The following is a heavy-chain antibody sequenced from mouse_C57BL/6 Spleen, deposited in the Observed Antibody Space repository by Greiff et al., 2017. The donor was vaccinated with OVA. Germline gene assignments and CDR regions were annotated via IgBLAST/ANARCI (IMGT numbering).Heavy chain of an antibody. CDR1: GYTFTSYW. D-gene: IGHD2-3*01. V-gene: IGHV1-52*01. Sequence: QVQLQQPGAELVRPGSSVKLSCKASGYTFTSYWMHWVKQRPIQGLEWIGNIDPSDSETHYNQKFKDKATLTVDTSSSTAYMQRSSLTTEDSAVYDWARFGDGYYGDDYWGQGTTLTVSS. CDR2: IDPSDSET. CDR3: ARFGDGYYGDDY. J-gene: IGHJ2*01.